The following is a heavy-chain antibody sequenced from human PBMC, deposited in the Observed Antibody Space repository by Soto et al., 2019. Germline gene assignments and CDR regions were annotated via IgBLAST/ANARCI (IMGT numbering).Heavy chain of an antibody. J-gene: IGHJ4*02. CDR3: VNDDPVLDY. CDR2: ISSDGSKE. CDR1: GVTFSSHG. Sequence: QVQLVESGGGVVQPGRSLRLSCAASGVTFSSHGMHWARQAPGKGLEWVALISSDGSKEYYADSVKGRFTISRDNSKNTLYLQMNGLRAEDTAMYYCVNDDPVLDYWGQGTLVTVSS. V-gene: IGHV3-30*18.